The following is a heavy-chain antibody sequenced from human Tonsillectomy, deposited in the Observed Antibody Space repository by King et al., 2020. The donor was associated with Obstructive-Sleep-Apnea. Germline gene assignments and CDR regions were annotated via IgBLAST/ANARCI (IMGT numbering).Heavy chain of an antibody. V-gene: IGHV4-59*08. CDR3: ARHRTAFGIADF. CDR2: IYYSGSS. Sequence: QLQESGPGLVKPSETLSLTCTVSGGSISSYYWGWLRQPPGKGLEWMGYIYYSGSSNYNSSLKSRVTISVDTSKNQFSLKLRSVTAADTAVYYCARHRTAFGIADFWGQGSLVTVSS. D-gene: IGHD6-13*01. J-gene: IGHJ4*02. CDR1: GGSISSYY.